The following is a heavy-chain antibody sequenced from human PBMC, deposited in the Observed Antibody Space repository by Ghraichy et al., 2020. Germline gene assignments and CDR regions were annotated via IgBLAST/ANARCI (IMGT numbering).Heavy chain of an antibody. CDR1: GFTVSSNY. Sequence: GGSLRLSCAASGFTVSSNYMTWVRQAPGKGLEWVSDIYTDGSTYYAESVKGRFTLARDTSENSLYLQMNSLRAEDTAVYYCAREVLFSDTWYDDYYALDVWGQGTTVTVSS. CDR2: IYTDGST. CDR3: AREVLFSDTWYDDYYALDV. J-gene: IGHJ6*02. V-gene: IGHV3-53*01. D-gene: IGHD2/OR15-2a*01.